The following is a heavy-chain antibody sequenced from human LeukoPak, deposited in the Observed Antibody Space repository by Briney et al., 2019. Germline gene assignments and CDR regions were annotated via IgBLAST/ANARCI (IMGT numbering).Heavy chain of an antibody. Sequence: PGGSLRLSCAASGFTFDDYAMHWVRQAPGKGLEWVAGISWYSGSIGYADSVKGRFTISRDNAKNSLYLQMNSLRAEDTALYYCAKDNGGGTGTNSYYYYMDVWGKGTTVTVSS. CDR1: GFTFDDYA. CDR2: ISWYSGSI. D-gene: IGHD1-7*01. V-gene: IGHV3-9*01. CDR3: AKDNGGGTGTNSYYYYMDV. J-gene: IGHJ6*03.